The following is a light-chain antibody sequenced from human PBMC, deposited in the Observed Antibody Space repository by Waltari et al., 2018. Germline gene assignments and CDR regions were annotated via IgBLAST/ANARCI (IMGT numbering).Light chain of an antibody. V-gene: IGLV3-19*01. CDR1: ILRTYY. Sequence: SSDLTQDPDVSVALGQTVRITCQGDILRTYYGTWCRQKPGQAPELVIYGKNKRPAGRPDRFAASSSENTAALIITGAQAEDEADYYCSSRELSGHVVFGGGTRLTVL. CDR3: SSRELSGHVV. J-gene: IGLJ2*01. CDR2: GKN.